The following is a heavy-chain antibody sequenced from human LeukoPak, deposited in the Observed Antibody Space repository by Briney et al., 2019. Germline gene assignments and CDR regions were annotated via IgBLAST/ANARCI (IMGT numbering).Heavy chain of an antibody. V-gene: IGHV5-51*01. CDR3: ARHGVVVIARGDYYYYMDV. CDR2: IYPGDSDT. Sequence: GESLKISCKGSGYSFTSYWIGWVRQMPGKGLEWMGIIYPGDSDTRYSPSFQGQVTISADKSISTAYLQWSSLKASDTAMYYCARHGVVVIARGDYYYYMDVWRKGTTVTVSS. J-gene: IGHJ6*03. CDR1: GYSFTSYW. D-gene: IGHD2-21*01.